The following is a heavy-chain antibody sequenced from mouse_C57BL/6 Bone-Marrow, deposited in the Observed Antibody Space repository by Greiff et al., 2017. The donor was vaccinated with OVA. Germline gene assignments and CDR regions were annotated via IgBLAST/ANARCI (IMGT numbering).Heavy chain of an antibody. CDR2: IRSKSSNYAT. CDR1: GFTFNTYA. D-gene: IGHD3-2*02. CDR3: VRDDSSGYSFAY. J-gene: IGHJ3*01. V-gene: IGHV10-3*01. Sequence: EVQRVESGGGLVQPKGSLKLSCAASGFTFNTYAMHWVRQAPGKGLEWVARIRSKSSNYATYYADSVKDRFTISRDDSQSMLYLQMNNLKTEDTAMYYCVRDDSSGYSFAYWGQGTLVTVSA.